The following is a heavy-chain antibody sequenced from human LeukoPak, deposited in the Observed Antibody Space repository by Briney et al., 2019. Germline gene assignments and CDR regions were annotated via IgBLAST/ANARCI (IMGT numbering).Heavy chain of an antibody. Sequence: SVKVSCKASGGTFSSYAISWVRQAPGQGLEWMGGIIPIFGTANYAQKFQGRDTITADESTSTAYMELSSLRSEDTAVYYCARELGEPGWFDPWGQGTLVTVSS. V-gene: IGHV1-69*13. CDR3: ARELGEPGWFDP. J-gene: IGHJ5*02. D-gene: IGHD1-26*01. CDR1: GGTFSSYA. CDR2: IIPIFGTA.